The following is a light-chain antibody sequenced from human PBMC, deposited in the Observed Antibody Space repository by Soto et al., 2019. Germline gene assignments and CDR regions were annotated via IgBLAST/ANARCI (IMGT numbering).Light chain of an antibody. CDR3: QHYDNCLT. Sequence: EIVMTQSPATLSVSPGERATLSCRASQSVGSNLAWYQRKPGQAPRLLIYSASTRATDVPARFSGSGSGTEFTLTISSLQSEDFAFSFCQHYDNCLTFAGGPKVEIK. CDR2: SAS. CDR1: QSVGSN. V-gene: IGKV3-15*01. J-gene: IGKJ4*01.